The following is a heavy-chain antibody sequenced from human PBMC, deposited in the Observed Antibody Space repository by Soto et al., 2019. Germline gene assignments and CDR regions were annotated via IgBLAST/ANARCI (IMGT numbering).Heavy chain of an antibody. CDR1: GFTFSNVW. CDR3: TTAAGGMWGADY. D-gene: IGHD1-1*01. Sequence: GPLRLTCSASGFTFSNVWMSWVRQAPGKGLEWVGRVKSKSDGATTDYAAPVKGRFTVSRDDSQNTLSLQMDSLKIEDTAVYFCTTAAGGMWGADYWGQGTQVTVYS. J-gene: IGHJ4*02. CDR2: VKSKSDGATT. V-gene: IGHV3-15*01.